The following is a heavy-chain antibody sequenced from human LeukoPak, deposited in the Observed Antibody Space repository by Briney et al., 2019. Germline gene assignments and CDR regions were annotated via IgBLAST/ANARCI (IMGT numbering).Heavy chain of an antibody. Sequence: KRGESLKISCKASGYNFTTYWIAWVRQMPGKGLECMGIIYPDDSDTRYSPSFQGQVSISADKSINTAYLQWSSLKAPDTAMYYCARRPAGAAGLFFDYWGQGALVTVSS. CDR2: IYPDDSDT. J-gene: IGHJ4*02. V-gene: IGHV5-51*01. D-gene: IGHD6-19*01. CDR1: GYNFTTYW. CDR3: ARRPAGAAGLFFDY.